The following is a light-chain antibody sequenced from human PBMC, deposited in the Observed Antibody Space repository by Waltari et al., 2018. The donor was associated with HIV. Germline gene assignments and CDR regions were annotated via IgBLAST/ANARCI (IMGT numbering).Light chain of an antibody. Sequence: QSVLTQPPSASGTPGQRVTVSCSGSRSNTEVNFVHWYQQLPGAAPRLLVYRTTQRPSGVPDRFSGSKSGASASLAISGLRSEDEADYYCATWDDSLSVYVFGTGTKVTVL. V-gene: IGLV1-47*01. J-gene: IGLJ1*01. CDR2: RTT. CDR1: RSNTEVNF. CDR3: ATWDDSLSVYV.